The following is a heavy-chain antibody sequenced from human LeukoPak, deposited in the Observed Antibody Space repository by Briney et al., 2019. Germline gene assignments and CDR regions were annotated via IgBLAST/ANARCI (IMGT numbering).Heavy chain of an antibody. Sequence: PGGSLRLSCADSGFTFSSYAMTWVRQAPGKGLEWVSSISTSSSYIYYADSVKGRFTISRNNPKNSLYLQMNSLRAEDTAVYYCARNRGDPSYFDYWGQGTLVTVSS. D-gene: IGHD4-17*01. CDR3: ARNRGDPSYFDY. J-gene: IGHJ4*02. V-gene: IGHV3-21*01. CDR1: GFTFSSYA. CDR2: ISTSSSYI.